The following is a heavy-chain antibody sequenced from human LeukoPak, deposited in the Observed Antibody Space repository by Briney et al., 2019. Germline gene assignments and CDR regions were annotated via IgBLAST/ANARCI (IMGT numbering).Heavy chain of an antibody. J-gene: IGHJ4*02. V-gene: IGHV2-5*01. CDR2: IYWNDDK. CDR1: GFSLSTSGVG. CDR3: ARTYDSSGYLGYYFDY. Sequence: SGPTLVNPTQTLTLTCTFSGFSLSTSGVGVGWIRQPPGKALEWLALIYWNDDKRYSLSLKSRLTITKDTSKNQVVLTMTNMDPVDTATYYCARTYDSSGYLGYYFDYWGQGTLVTVSS. D-gene: IGHD3-22*01.